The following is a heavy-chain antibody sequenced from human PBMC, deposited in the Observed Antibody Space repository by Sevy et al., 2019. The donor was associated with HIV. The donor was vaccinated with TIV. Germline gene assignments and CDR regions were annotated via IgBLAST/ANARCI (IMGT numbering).Heavy chain of an antibody. Sequence: SETLSLTCTVSGDSISSYYWSWIRQPAGKGLEWVGRIYTSGRTNYNPSLKRRITMSVDTSKNPFSLKLMSVTAVDPAVYFCTSGEVQLWPSGFDYWGQGTLVTVSS. V-gene: IGHV4-4*07. CDR1: GDSISSYY. J-gene: IGHJ4*02. CDR2: IYTSGRT. CDR3: TSGEVQLWPSGFDY. D-gene: IGHD1-1*01.